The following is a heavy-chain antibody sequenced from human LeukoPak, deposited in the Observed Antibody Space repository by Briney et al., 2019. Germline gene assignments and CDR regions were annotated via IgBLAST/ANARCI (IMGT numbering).Heavy chain of an antibody. CDR3: ARQYYYDSSGYYYPFDY. J-gene: IGHJ4*02. CDR1: GFTFSSYS. V-gene: IGHV3-48*02. CDR2: ISSSSSTI. Sequence: PGGSLRLSCAASGFTFSSYSMNWVRQAPGKGLEWASYISSSSSTIYYADSVKGRFTISRDNAKNSLYLQMNSLRDEDTAVYYCARQYYYDSSGYYYPFDYWGQGTLVTVSS. D-gene: IGHD3-22*01.